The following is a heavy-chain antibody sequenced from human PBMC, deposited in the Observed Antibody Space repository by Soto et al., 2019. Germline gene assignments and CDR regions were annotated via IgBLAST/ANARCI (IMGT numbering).Heavy chain of an antibody. J-gene: IGHJ2*01. CDR3: AKEFLPIPMVYWYFDL. D-gene: IGHD3-10*01. CDR2: VGHDGSAQ. Sequence: QVQLVESGGGVVQPGRSLRLSCAASGFSFSSYGMHWVRQAPGKGLEWVTVVGHDGSAQEYADSVKGRFTISRDNSKNTLYLQMDSLRAEDTAVYSCAKEFLPIPMVYWYFDLWGRGTLVTVSS. CDR1: GFSFSSYG. V-gene: IGHV3-30*18.